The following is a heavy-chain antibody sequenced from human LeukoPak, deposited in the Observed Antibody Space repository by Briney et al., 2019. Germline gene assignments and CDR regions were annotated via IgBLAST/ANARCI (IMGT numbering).Heavy chain of an antibody. D-gene: IGHD6-13*01. CDR2: IYTSGST. V-gene: IGHV4-4*07. CDR3: ARDAPTHPRWKVAAAGTHGMDV. J-gene: IGHJ6*02. Sequence: KPSETLSLTCTVSGGSISSYYWSWIRQPAGKGLEWIGRIYTSGSTNYNPSLKSRVTMSVDTSKNQFPLKLSSVTAADTAVYYCARDAPTHPRWKVAAAGTHGMDVWGQGTTVTVSS. CDR1: GGSISSYY.